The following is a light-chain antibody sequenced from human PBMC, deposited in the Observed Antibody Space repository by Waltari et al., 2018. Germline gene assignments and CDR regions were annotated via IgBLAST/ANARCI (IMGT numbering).Light chain of an antibody. CDR2: EDT. CDR3: GTWDSSLSGAV. V-gene: IGLV1-51*02. Sequence: QSVLTQPPSVSAAPGQRVPISCSGGRPNLGTNYVSWYRQFPGTAPKLLIYEDTGRPSGIPGRFSGSKSGTSATLDITGLQAGDEADYYCGTWDSSLSGAVFGGGTHLTVL. CDR1: RPNLGTNY. J-gene: IGLJ7*01.